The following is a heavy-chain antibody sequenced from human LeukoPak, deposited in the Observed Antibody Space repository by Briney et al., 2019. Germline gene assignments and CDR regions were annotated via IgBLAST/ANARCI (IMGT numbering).Heavy chain of an antibody. D-gene: IGHD3-9*01. Sequence: GGSLRLSCAASGFTFSNYAMTWARQAPGKGLEWVSFISGNSGYTYYADSVKGRFTISRDNSKNTVYLQMNSLRAEDTAVYYCARATINLRGYYDILTGPSKLDYWGQGTLVTVSS. CDR2: ISGNSGYT. V-gene: IGHV3-23*01. CDR1: GFTFSNYA. CDR3: ARATINLRGYYDILTGPSKLDY. J-gene: IGHJ4*02.